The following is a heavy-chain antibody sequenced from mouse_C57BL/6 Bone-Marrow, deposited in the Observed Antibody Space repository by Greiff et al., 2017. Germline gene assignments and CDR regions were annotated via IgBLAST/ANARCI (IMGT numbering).Heavy chain of an antibody. V-gene: IGHV1-55*01. J-gene: IGHJ2*01. Sequence: QVQLKQPGAELVKPGASVKMSCKASGYTFTSYWITWVKQRPGQGLEWIGDIYPTSGRTNYNEKFKSKAILTVDTSSNTAYMQHRSLTSEDSAVFYGARSGPLGRSFDYWGQGTTLTVSS. D-gene: IGHD4-1*01. CDR3: ARSGPLGRSFDY. CDR2: IYPTSGRT. CDR1: GYTFTSYW.